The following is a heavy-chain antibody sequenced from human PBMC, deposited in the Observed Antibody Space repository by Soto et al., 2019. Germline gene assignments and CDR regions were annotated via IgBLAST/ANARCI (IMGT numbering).Heavy chain of an antibody. CDR3: ARPATVTTPQAAFDI. CDR2: IYYSGST. J-gene: IGHJ3*02. Sequence: QLQLQESGPGLVKPSETLSLTCTVSGGSISSSSYYWGWIRQPPGKGLEWIGSIYYSGSTYYNPSLKSRVTISVDTSKNQFSLKLSSLTAADTAVYYCARPATVTTPQAAFDIWGQGTMVTVSS. V-gene: IGHV4-39*01. D-gene: IGHD4-17*01. CDR1: GGSISSSSYY.